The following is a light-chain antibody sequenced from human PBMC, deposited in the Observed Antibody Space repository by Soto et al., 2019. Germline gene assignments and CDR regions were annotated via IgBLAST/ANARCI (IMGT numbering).Light chain of an antibody. V-gene: IGKV2-28*01. J-gene: IGKJ1*01. CDR3: MQTLHTWT. CDR1: HSLLHSNGYYY. CDR2: LSS. Sequence: DIVMTQSPLSLPVTPVGPSSISCSSSHSLLHSNGYYYLDWYLQKPGQSPQLLIYLSSTRASGVPDRFSGSGSGTDFTLKISRVEAEDVGVYYCMQTLHTWTFGQGTKVDIK.